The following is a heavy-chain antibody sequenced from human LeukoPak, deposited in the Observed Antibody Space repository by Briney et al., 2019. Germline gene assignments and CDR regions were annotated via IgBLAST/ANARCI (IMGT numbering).Heavy chain of an antibody. Sequence: SETLSLTCSVSSASISPYYWSWFRQPPGKGMEWIGYIFHSGITTYNPSLKSRVTISLDSSKNQFFLRLTSVTAADTAMYYCARAETLAAIYFDFWGQGSLVTVSS. CDR1: SASISPYY. CDR3: ARAETLAAIYFDF. D-gene: IGHD6-25*01. V-gene: IGHV4-59*01. CDR2: IFHSGIT. J-gene: IGHJ4*02.